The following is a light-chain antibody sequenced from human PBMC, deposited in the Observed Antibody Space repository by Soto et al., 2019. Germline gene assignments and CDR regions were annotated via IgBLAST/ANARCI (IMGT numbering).Light chain of an antibody. V-gene: IGKV2-30*01. J-gene: IGKJ4*01. CDR1: QSLVYSDGNTY. CDR3: MKGSHWPLT. Sequence: DVVLTQSPLCLPVTLGRPASISCRSSQSLVYSDGNTYLTWFQQRPGQSPRRLLFEVSNRRSGVPDRFSGSGPGTDFTLKTSGVEVEDVGVYYCMKGSHWPLTFGRGTKVDIK. CDR2: EVS.